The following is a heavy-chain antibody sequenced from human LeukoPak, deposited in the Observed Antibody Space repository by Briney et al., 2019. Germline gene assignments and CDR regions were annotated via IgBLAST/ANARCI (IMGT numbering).Heavy chain of an antibody. CDR2: ISGSGGTT. CDR3: AREGSPSYSCGKEGTFDY. V-gene: IGHV3-48*01. CDR1: GFTFSSYA. D-gene: IGHD5-18*01. Sequence: PGGSLRLSCAASGFTFSSYAMHWVRQAPGRGLEWVSSISGSGGTTYYADSVKGRFTISRDNAKNSLYLQMNSLRAEDTAVYYCAREGSPSYSCGKEGTFDYWGQGTLVIVSS. J-gene: IGHJ4*02.